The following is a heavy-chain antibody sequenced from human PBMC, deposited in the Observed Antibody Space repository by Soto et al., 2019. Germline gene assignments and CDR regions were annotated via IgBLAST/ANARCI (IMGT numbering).Heavy chain of an antibody. D-gene: IGHD5-18*01. J-gene: IGHJ6*02. V-gene: IGHV3-7*05. CDR1: GFTFSSYW. Sequence: GGSLRLSCAASGFTFSSYWMSWVRQAPGKGLEWVANIEQDGSEKYYVDSVKGRFTISRDNAKNSLYLQMNSLRAEDTAVYYSARDAYRGFTAIYYYGMDVWGQGTTVTVSS. CDR2: IEQDGSEK. CDR3: ARDAYRGFTAIYYYGMDV.